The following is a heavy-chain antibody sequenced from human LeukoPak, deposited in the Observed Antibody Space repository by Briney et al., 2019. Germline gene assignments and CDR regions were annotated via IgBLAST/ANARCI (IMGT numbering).Heavy chain of an antibody. D-gene: IGHD3-3*01. CDR1: GGAISSGSYY. V-gene: IGHV4-61*02. CDR3: ASGDDFWSGYYY. J-gene: IGHJ4*02. CDR2: IYTSGST. Sequence: SETLSLTCTVSGGAISSGSYYWSWIRQPAGKGLEWIGRIYTSGSTNYNPSLKSRVTISVDTSKNQFSLKLSSVTAADTVVYYCASGDDFWSGYYYWGQGTLVTVSS.